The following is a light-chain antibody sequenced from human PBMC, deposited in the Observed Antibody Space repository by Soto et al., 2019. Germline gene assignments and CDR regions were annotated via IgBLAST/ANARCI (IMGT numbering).Light chain of an antibody. Sequence: EIVLTQSPGTLSLSPGERVTLSCGASQSVPANYLAWYQQKPGQAPRLLIYGASNRATGIPDRFSGSGSGTDFTLTVSRLEPEDLAVYFCLQYGTPWWTFGQGARVESK. CDR2: GAS. V-gene: IGKV3-20*01. CDR1: QSVPANY. J-gene: IGKJ1*01. CDR3: LQYGTPWWT.